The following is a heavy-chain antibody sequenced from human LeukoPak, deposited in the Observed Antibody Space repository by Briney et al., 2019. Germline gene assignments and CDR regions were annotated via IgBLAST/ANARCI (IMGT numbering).Heavy chain of an antibody. D-gene: IGHD3-22*01. J-gene: IGHJ4*02. CDR3: ARVTGYMIEDYFDY. CDR2: IIPIFGTA. Sequence: SVKVSCKSSGGTFSSYAISWVRQAPGQGLEWMGGIIPIFGTANYAQKFQGRVTITADESTSTAYMELSSLRSEDTAVYYCARVTGYMIEDYFDYWDQGTLVTVSS. CDR1: GGTFSSYA. V-gene: IGHV1-69*13.